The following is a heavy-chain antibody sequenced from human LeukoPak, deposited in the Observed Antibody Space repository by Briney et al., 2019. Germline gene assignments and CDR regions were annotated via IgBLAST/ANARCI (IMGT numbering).Heavy chain of an antibody. Sequence: ASVKVSCKASGYTFTGHYMHWVRQAPGQGLEWMGWINPDSGGTDYAQKFQGRVTMTRDTSITTAYMELSRLTSDDTAVYFCARDLGGSYFGRQGYWGQGTLVTVSS. D-gene: IGHD1-26*01. CDR2: INPDSGGT. CDR1: GYTFTGHY. V-gene: IGHV1-2*02. J-gene: IGHJ4*02. CDR3: ARDLGGSYFGRQGY.